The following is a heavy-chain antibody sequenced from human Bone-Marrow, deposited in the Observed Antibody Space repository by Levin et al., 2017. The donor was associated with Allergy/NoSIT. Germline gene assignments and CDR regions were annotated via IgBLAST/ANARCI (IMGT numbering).Heavy chain of an antibody. D-gene: IGHD7-27*01. J-gene: IGHJ6*02. CDR2: IYYSGST. V-gene: IGHV4-39*01. CDR1: GGSISSSSYY. CDR3: ARLSLSNWLYYYGMDV. Sequence: PSETLSLTCTVSGGSISSSSYYWGWIRQPPGKGLEWIGSIYYSGSTYYNPSLKSRVTISVDTSKNQFSLKLSSVTAADTAVYYCARLSLSNWLYYYGMDVWGQGTTVTVSS.